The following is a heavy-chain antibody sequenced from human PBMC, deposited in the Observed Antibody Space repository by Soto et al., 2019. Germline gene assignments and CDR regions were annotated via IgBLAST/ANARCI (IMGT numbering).Heavy chain of an antibody. CDR3: ISRVSEHFDF. Sequence: VQLLESGGDLVQPGGALRLSCVATGLPFSNFAMNWVRQAPGRWVEWVSTIDPIVTVVHYADSVKGRFTISRDNSRNTLYLPMNSLSAEVPAMYYCISRVSEHFDFWGLGTLVTVSS. D-gene: IGHD1-1*01. CDR1: GLPFSNFA. V-gene: IGHV3-23*05. J-gene: IGHJ4*02. CDR2: IDPIVTVV.